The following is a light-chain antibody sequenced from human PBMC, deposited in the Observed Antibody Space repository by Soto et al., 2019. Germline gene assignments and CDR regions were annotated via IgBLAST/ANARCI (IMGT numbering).Light chain of an antibody. CDR2: EVS. V-gene: IGLV2-14*01. Sequence: QSALTQPASVSGSPGQSITISCTGTSSDVGTYNYVSWYQQHPGKAPKLMIYEVSNRPSGVSSRFSGSKSGNTASLTISGLQAEDEADYYCSSYTSTSTPYVFGTGTKVTVL. CDR3: SSYTSTSTPYV. CDR1: SSDVGTYNY. J-gene: IGLJ1*01.